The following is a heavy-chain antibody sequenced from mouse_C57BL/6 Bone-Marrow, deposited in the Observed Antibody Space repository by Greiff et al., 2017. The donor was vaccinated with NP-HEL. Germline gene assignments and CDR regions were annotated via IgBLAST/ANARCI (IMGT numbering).Heavy chain of an antibody. V-gene: IGHV10-1*01. CDR2: IRSKSNNYAT. D-gene: IGHD2-4*01. CDR1: GFSFNTYA. CDR3: VRRGDYADY. J-gene: IGHJ2*01. Sequence: EVQRVESGGGLVQPKGSLKLSCAASGFSFNTYAMNWVRQAPGKGLEWVARIRSKSNNYATYYADSVKDIFTSSSEDSENMIYLQMNKMSTENTAMYYCVRRGDYADYWGQGTTLTVSS.